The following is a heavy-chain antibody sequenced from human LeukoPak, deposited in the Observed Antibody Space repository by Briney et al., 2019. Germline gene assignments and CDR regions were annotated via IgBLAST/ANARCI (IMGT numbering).Heavy chain of an antibody. V-gene: IGHV4-4*07. J-gene: IGHJ4*02. D-gene: IGHD6-19*01. Sequence: SETLSLTCTVSGGSISSYYWNWIRQPAGKGLEWIGRVYTSGSTNYNPSLKRRVTMSIDKSKNQYSLKLSYVTAADTAVYYCARGPGIAVADLDYWGQGTLVTVSS. CDR3: ARGPGIAVADLDY. CDR1: GGSISSYY. CDR2: VYTSGST.